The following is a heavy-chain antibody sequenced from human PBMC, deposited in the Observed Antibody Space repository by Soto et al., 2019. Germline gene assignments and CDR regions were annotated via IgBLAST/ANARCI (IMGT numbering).Heavy chain of an antibody. D-gene: IGHD3-22*01. CDR2: ISSSGSII. J-gene: IGHJ5*02. CDR1: GFTFSGYE. CDR3: ARGVLYYYDSSGYPHWFDP. Sequence: PGGSLRLSCAASGFTFSGYEINWVRQAPGKGLEWVSYISSSGSIIYYADCVKGRFTISRDNAKNSLYLQMNSLRAEDTAVYYCARGVLYYYDSSGYPHWFDPWGQGTLVTVSS. V-gene: IGHV3-48*03.